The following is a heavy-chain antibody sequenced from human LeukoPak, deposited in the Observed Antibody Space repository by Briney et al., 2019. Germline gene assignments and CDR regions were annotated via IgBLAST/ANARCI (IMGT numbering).Heavy chain of an antibody. J-gene: IGHJ4*02. V-gene: IGHV1-18*01. CDR2: ISAYNGHT. CDR1: GYTFNSYG. CDR3: ARVSGSYWTFDY. Sequence: ASVKVSCKASGYTFNSYGISWVRQAPGQGLEWMGWISAYNGHTNYAQKFQGRVTMTTDTSTSTAYMDLRSLRSEDTAVYYCARVSGSYWTFDYWGQGTLVTVSS. D-gene: IGHD1-26*01.